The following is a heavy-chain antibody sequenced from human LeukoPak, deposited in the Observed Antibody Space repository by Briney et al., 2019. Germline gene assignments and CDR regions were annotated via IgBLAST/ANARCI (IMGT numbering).Heavy chain of an antibody. J-gene: IGHJ4*02. CDR3: AGAPAGSLKWESPLDY. V-gene: IGHV4-61*02. Sequence: SETLSLTCTVSGGSISSSNYYWSWVRQPAGKGLEWIGRIYASGSTNYNPSPKSRVTISLGTSKNQFSLKLTSVTAADTAVYYCAGAPAGSLKWESPLDYWGQGTLVTVSS. D-gene: IGHD1-26*01. CDR2: IYASGST. CDR1: GGSISSSNYY.